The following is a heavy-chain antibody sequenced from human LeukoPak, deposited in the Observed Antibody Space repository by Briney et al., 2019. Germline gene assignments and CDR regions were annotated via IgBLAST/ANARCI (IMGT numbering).Heavy chain of an antibody. V-gene: IGHV4-39*07. CDR3: ARVDRIGHGADY. CDR1: GGSISSSSYY. Sequence: SETLSLTCTVSGGSISSSSYYWGWIRQPPGKGLEWIGSIYYSGSTCYNPSLKSRVTISVDTSKNQFSLKLSSVTAADTAVYYCARVDRIGHGADYWGQGTLVTVSS. CDR2: IYYSGST. J-gene: IGHJ4*02. D-gene: IGHD2-2*03.